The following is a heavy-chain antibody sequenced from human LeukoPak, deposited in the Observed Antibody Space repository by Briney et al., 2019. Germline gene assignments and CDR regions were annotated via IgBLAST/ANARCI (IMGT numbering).Heavy chain of an antibody. CDR3: STGSGHAFDI. CDR1: GFTFTDYY. D-gene: IGHD3-10*01. Sequence: GGSLRLSCSASGFTFTDYYMSWIRQAPGKGLEWVSYISPSGTVIYYGDSVKGRFTISRDNAKNTLYVQMNSLRAEDTAVYYCSTGSGHAFDIWGRGTMVTVSS. V-gene: IGHV3-11*04. J-gene: IGHJ3*02. CDR2: ISPSGTVI.